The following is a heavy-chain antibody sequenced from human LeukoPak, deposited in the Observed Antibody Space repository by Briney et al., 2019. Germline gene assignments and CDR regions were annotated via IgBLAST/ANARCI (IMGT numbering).Heavy chain of an antibody. CDR1: GFSFRTYG. V-gene: IGHV3-33*06. CDR3: AKEGPDGYDFYFDY. J-gene: IGHJ4*02. Sequence: GGSLRLSCAASGFSFRTYGMHWVRQAPGKGLEWVAVIWYDGSNKYYADSVKGRFTISRDNSKNTLYLQMNSLRAEDTAVYYCAKEGPDGYDFYFDYWGQGTLVTVSS. D-gene: IGHD5-12*01. CDR2: IWYDGSNK.